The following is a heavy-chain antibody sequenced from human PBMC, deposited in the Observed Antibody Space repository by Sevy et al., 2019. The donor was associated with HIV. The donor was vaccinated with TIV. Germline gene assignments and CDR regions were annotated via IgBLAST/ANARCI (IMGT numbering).Heavy chain of an antibody. CDR1: GYTFTSYD. V-gene: IGHV1-8*01. CDR2: MNPNSGNT. D-gene: IGHD2-2*02. J-gene: IGHJ6*02. Sequence: ASVKVSCKASGYTFTSYDINWVRQATGQGLEWMGWMNPNSGNTDYAQKFQGRVTMTRNTSISTAYMELSSLRSEDTAVYYCARDDIVVVPAAISDYYYGMDVWGQWTTVTVSS. CDR3: ARDDIVVVPAAISDYYYGMDV.